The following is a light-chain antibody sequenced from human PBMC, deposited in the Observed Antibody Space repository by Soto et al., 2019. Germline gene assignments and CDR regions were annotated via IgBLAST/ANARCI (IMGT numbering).Light chain of an antibody. CDR3: QQYGSSPRT. J-gene: IGKJ1*01. Sequence: EIVLTPSSVPLSFSPGATATLSCSASQRVSSSYFAWYQQKPGQAPRLLIYGASSRATGIPDRFSGSGSGTDFTLTISSLEPEDFAVYYCQQYGSSPRTFGQGTKVDIK. CDR2: GAS. CDR1: QRVSSSY. V-gene: IGKV3-20*01.